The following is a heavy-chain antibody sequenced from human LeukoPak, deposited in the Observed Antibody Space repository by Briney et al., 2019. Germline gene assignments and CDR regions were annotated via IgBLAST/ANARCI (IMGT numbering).Heavy chain of an antibody. CDR2: LSGGSSKT. D-gene: IGHD1-26*01. CDR1: GFTLNGYT. J-gene: IGHJ4*02. CDR3: AKGRDASYSAFDC. V-gene: IGHV3-23*01. Sequence: GGSLRLSCAATGFTLNGYTMTWVRQAPGKGLEWVSSLSGGSSKTYYADSVKGRFTISGDNSENTLYLQMNSLRAEDTAIYYCAKGRDASYSAFDCWGQGTLVTVSS.